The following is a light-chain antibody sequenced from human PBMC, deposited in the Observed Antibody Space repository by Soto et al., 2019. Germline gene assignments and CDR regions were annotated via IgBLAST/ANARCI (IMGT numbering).Light chain of an antibody. Sequence: EKVMTQSPATLSVSPGERATLSCRASQSVKSRLAWYQQKPGQAPRLLIYDAFTRATGIPARFSGSASGTEFTLTISSLQSEDFAVYYCQQYDEWPLPLGGGTKVEIK. CDR2: DAF. V-gene: IGKV3-15*01. CDR3: QQYDEWPLP. CDR1: QSVKSR. J-gene: IGKJ4*01.